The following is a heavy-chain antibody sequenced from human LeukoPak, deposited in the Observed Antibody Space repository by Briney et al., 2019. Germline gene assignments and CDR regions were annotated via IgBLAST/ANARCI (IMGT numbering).Heavy chain of an antibody. J-gene: IGHJ4*02. CDR3: ATTSRGFDY. Sequence: PGGSLRLSCAASGFTFSSYGMHWVRQAPGKGLEWVALIWYDGSNKYYADSVKGRFTISRDNAKNSLYLQMNSLRAEDTAVYYCATTSRGFDYWGQGTLVTVSS. CDR1: GFTFSSYG. CDR2: IWYDGSNK. D-gene: IGHD3-10*01. V-gene: IGHV3-33*03.